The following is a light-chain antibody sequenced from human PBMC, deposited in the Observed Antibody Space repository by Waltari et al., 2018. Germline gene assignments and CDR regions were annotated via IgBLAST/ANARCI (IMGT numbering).Light chain of an antibody. CDR2: YVS. Sequence: SYVLTQPPSVSVAPGETARITCGGDNIGSYSVHWYQQKPGQAPVLVIFYVSDRPSGIPERFAGSNSGNTATLTITRVEAGDEANYYCQVWHAAIDPGVFGTGTEVSVL. CDR3: QVWHAAIDPGV. V-gene: IGLV3-21*04. CDR1: NIGSYS. J-gene: IGLJ1*01.